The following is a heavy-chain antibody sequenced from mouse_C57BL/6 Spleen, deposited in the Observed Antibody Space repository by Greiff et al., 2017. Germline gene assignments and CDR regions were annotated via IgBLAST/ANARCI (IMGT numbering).Heavy chain of an antibody. CDR1: GYSFTDYN. D-gene: IGHD2-1*01. CDR2: INPNYGTT. V-gene: IGHV1-39*01. J-gene: IGHJ1*03. CDR3: ARGGNYGGYWYFDV. Sequence: VQLKESGPELVKPGASVKISCKASGYSFTDYNMNWVKQSNGKSLEWIGVINPNYGTTSYNQKFKGKATLTVDQSSSTAYMQLNSLTSEDSAVYYCARGGNYGGYWYFDVWGTGTTVTVSA.